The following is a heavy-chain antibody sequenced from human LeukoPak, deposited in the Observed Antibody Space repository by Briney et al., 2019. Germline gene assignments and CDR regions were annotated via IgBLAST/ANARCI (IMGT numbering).Heavy chain of an antibody. Sequence: GASVKVSCKASGYTFTGYYMHWVRQAPGQGLEWMGWINPNSGGTNYAQKFQGRVTMTRDTSISTAYMELSRLRSDDTAVYYCARDLRIAVAGTGYGYYYGMDVWGQGTTVTVSS. V-gene: IGHV1-2*02. CDR1: GYTFTGYY. CDR3: ARDLRIAVAGTGYGYYYGMDV. CDR2: INPNSGGT. J-gene: IGHJ6*02. D-gene: IGHD6-19*01.